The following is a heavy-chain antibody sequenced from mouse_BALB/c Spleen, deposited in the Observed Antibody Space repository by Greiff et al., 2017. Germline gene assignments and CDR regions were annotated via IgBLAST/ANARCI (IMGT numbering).Heavy chain of an antibody. CDR1: GYTFTSYW. CDR2: INPSTGYT. CDR3: ARDTTVVAPSYWYFDV. J-gene: IGHJ1*01. Sequence: VQLQQSGAELAKPGASVKMSCKASGYTFTSYWMHWVKQRPGQGLEWIGYINPSTGYTEYNQKFKDKATLTADKSSSTAYMQLSSLTSEDSAVYYCARDTTVVAPSYWYFDVWGAGTTVTVSS. D-gene: IGHD1-1*01. V-gene: IGHV1-7*01.